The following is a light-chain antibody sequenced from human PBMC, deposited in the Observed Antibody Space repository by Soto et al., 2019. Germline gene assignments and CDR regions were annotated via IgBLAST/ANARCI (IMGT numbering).Light chain of an antibody. Sequence: AIQMTQSPSSLSASVRDRVTITCRASQDIRRDLGWYQQKPGQAPKLLIYAASNLQSGVPSRFSGSGTGTDCTLTISSLHPEDFATYYCLQDYIYPWTFGQGTIVE. CDR3: LQDYIYPWT. CDR1: QDIRRD. J-gene: IGKJ1*01. V-gene: IGKV1-6*01. CDR2: AAS.